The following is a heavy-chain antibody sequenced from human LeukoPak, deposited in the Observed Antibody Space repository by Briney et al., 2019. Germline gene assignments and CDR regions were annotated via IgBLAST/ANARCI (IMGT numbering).Heavy chain of an antibody. CDR1: GFTFSSYG. CDR3: AKDAGGSWDYYYGMDV. Sequence: GGSLRLSCAASGFTFSSYGIHWVRQAPGKGLEWVAVISYDGSNKYYADSVKGRFTISRDNSKNTLYLQMNSLRAEDTAVYYCAKDAGGSWDYYYGMDVWGQGTTVTVSS. D-gene: IGHD1-14*01. J-gene: IGHJ6*02. V-gene: IGHV3-30*18. CDR2: ISYDGSNK.